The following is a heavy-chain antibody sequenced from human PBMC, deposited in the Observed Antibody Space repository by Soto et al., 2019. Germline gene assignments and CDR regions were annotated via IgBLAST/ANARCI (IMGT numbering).Heavy chain of an antibody. J-gene: IGHJ4*02. CDR3: ARERSDNYYDSSGIFDY. D-gene: IGHD3-22*01. CDR2: IYHSGST. Sequence: SETLSLTCAVSGGSISSSNWWSWVRQPPGKGLEWIGEIYHSGSTNYNPSLKSRVTISVDKSKNQFSLKLSSVTAADTAVYYCARERSDNYYDSSGIFDYWGKGTLVTVSS. CDR1: GGSISSSNW. V-gene: IGHV4-4*02.